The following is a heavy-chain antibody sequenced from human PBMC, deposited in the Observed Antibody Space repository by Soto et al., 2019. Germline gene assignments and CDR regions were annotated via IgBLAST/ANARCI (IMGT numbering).Heavy chain of an antibody. CDR2: INPNGGST. V-gene: IGHV1-46*03. J-gene: IGHJ4*02. CDR3: SRGLGSGDY. Sequence: QVQLVQSGAEVKNPGASVTVSCRASGYTFTSYYIHWVRQAPGQGLEWMAIINPNGGSTNYAQRFQRRVTVTWDTSTSIVYMELSSLRSEDRAVYYCSRGLGSGDYWGQGTLVTVSS. CDR1: GYTFTSYY. D-gene: IGHD3-10*01.